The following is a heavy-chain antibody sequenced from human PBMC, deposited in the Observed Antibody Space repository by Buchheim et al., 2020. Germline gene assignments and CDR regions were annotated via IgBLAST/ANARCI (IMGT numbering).Heavy chain of an antibody. Sequence: QVQLVQSGAEVKKPGASVKVSCKASGYTFTGYYMHWVRQAPGQGLEWMGRIIPILGIANYAQKFQGRVTITADKSTSTAYMELSSLRSEDTAVYYCATCIGTTVYFDYWGQGTL. J-gene: IGHJ4*02. V-gene: IGHV1-69*09. D-gene: IGHD4-11*01. CDR3: ATCIGTTVYFDY. CDR2: IIPILGIA. CDR1: GYTFTGYY.